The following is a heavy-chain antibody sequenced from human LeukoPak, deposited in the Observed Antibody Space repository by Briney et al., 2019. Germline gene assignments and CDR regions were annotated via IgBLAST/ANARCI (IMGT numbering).Heavy chain of an antibody. Sequence: GGSLRLSCAASGFTFSSYWMSWVRQAPGKGLEWVANIKQDGSEKYYVDSVKGRFTISRDNAKNSLYLQMNSLRAEDTAVCYCARAIATVLRYFDPWGQGTLVTVSS. J-gene: IGHJ5*02. CDR2: IKQDGSEK. CDR3: ARAIATVLRYFDP. D-gene: IGHD3-9*01. CDR1: GFTFSSYW. V-gene: IGHV3-7*01.